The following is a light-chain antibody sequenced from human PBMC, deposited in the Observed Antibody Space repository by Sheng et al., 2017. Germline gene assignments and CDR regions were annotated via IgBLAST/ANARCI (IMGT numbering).Light chain of an antibody. V-gene: IGLV4-69*01. Sequence: LVLTQSPSASASLGASVKLTCTLSSEHSSYAIAWHQQQPEKGPRYLMKLNSDGSHTKGDGIPDRFSGSSSGAERYLTISSLQSEDEADYYCQTWGTGIQVFGGGTKLTVL. CDR3: QTWGTGIQV. CDR1: SEHSSYA. CDR2: LNSDGSH. J-gene: IGLJ3*02.